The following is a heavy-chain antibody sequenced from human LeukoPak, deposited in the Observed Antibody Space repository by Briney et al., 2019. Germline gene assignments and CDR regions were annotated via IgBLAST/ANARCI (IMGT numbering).Heavy chain of an antibody. CDR3: ARGEPGYYYYYYMDV. CDR1: GYSISSGYY. CDR2: IYTSGST. D-gene: IGHD1-14*01. Sequence: SETLSLTCAVSGYSISSGYYWGWIRQPAGKGLEWIGRIYTSGSTNYNPSLKSRVTMSVDTSKNQFSLKLSSATAADTAVYYCARGEPGYYYYYYMDVWGKGTTVTVSS. J-gene: IGHJ6*03. V-gene: IGHV4-4*07.